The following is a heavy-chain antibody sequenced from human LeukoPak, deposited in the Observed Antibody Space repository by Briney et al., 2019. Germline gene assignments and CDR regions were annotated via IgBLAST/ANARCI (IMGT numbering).Heavy chain of an antibody. J-gene: IGHJ4*02. CDR1: GGTFSSYA. Sequence: GASVKVSCKASGGTFSSYAISWVRQAPGQGLEWMGGIIPIFGTANYAQKFQGRVTITADESTSTAYMELSSLRSEDTAVYYCATDRGPKGYFDYWGQGTLVTVSS. D-gene: IGHD3/OR15-3a*01. CDR2: IIPIFGTA. CDR3: ATDRGPKGYFDY. V-gene: IGHV1-69*13.